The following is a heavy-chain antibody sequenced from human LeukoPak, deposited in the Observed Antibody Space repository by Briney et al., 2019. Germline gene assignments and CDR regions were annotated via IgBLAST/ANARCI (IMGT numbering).Heavy chain of an antibody. Sequence: SETLSLTCTVSGGSITSGSHYWNWIRQPAGKGLEWIGRIYTSGTTKYNPSLKSRVTISIDTSKNQLSLKLSSVTAADTAVYYCARDYFDSSLYLGYWGQGTLVTVSS. CDR3: ARDYFDSSLYLGY. CDR2: IYTSGTT. D-gene: IGHD3-22*01. CDR1: GGSITSGSHY. J-gene: IGHJ4*02. V-gene: IGHV4-61*02.